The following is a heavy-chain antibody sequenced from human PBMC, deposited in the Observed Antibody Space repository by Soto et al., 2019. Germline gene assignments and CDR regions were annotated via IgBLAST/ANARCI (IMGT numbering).Heavy chain of an antibody. J-gene: IGHJ6*02. Sequence: QERLVESGGGVVQPGTSLRLSCAAAEFTFSNYAMHWVRQAPGMGLEWVAVIWYDESKKYYADSVKGRFTISRDNSKKTVYLQMKSLRAEDTAVYYCARDDYGMDVWGQGTTVTVSS. CDR2: IWYDESKK. CDR1: EFTFSNYA. CDR3: ARDDYGMDV. V-gene: IGHV3-33*01.